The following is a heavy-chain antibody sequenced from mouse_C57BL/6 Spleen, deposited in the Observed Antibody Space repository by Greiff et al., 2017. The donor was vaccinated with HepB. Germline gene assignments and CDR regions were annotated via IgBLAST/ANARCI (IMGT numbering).Heavy chain of an antibody. V-gene: IGHV1-82*01. CDR2: IYPGDGDT. J-gene: IGHJ4*01. CDR1: GYAFSSSW. Sequence: VKLVESGPELVKPGASVKISCKASGYAFSSSWMNWVKQRPGKGLEWIGRIYPGDGDTNYNGKFKGKATLTAEKSSSTAYMQLSSLTSEDSAVYFCARLTTGAMDYWGQGTSVTVSS. CDR3: ARLTTGAMDY. D-gene: IGHD1-1*01.